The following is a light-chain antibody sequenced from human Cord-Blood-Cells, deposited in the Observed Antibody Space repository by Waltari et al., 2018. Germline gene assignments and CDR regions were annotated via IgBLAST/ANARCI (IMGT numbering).Light chain of an antibody. CDR2: DVS. J-gene: IGLJ2*01. V-gene: IGLV2-11*01. Sequence: QSALTQPRSVSGSPGQSVTISCTGTSSDVGGYHYVSWYQQHPGKAPKLMIYDVSKRPSGVPDRFSGAKSGNTASLTISGRQAEDEADYYCCSYAGSYTFVFGGGTKLTVL. CDR1: SSDVGGYHY. CDR3: CSYAGSYTFV.